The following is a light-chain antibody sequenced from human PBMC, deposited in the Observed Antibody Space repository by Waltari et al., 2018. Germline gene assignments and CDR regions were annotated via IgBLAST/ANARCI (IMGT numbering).Light chain of an antibody. Sequence: QSALTQPPSVSGSPGQSVTISCPGPSRDAGRSNRISWYQQPPDPAPKPIIDEVSDRPSGGPDRFSGSKSANTAFLTISGLQAEDEADYFCSSYTSSSTWVFGTGTKVTVL. CDR1: SRDAGRSNR. J-gene: IGLJ1*01. CDR2: EVS. CDR3: SSYTSSSTWV. V-gene: IGLV2-18*02.